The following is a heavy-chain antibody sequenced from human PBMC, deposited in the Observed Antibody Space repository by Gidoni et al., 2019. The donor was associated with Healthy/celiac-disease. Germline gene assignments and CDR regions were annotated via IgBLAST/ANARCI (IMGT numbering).Heavy chain of an antibody. Sequence: QVQLVESGGGVVQPGRSLRLSCAASGFPFSSYGMHWVRQAPGKGLEWVAVISYDGSNKYYADSVKGRFTISRDNSKNTLYLQMNSLRAEDTAVYYCAKPGSGSYYFDYWGQGTLVTVSS. CDR3: AKPGSGSYYFDY. V-gene: IGHV3-30*18. D-gene: IGHD1-26*01. CDR2: ISYDGSNK. J-gene: IGHJ4*02. CDR1: GFPFSSYG.